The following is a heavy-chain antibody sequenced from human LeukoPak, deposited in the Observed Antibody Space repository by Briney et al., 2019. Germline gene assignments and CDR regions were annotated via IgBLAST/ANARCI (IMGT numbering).Heavy chain of an antibody. J-gene: IGHJ5*02. CDR2: IIPIFGTA. Sequence: SVKVSCKASGGTFSSYAISWVRQAPGQGLEWMGGIIPIFGTANYAQKFQGRVTITADESTSTAYMELSSLSSEDTAVYYCATPSRHKGWFDPWGQGTLVTVSS. CDR3: ATPSRHKGWFDP. CDR1: GGTFSSYA. V-gene: IGHV1-69*13.